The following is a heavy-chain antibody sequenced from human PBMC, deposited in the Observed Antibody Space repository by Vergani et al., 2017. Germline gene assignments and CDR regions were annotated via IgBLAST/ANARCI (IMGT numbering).Heavy chain of an antibody. V-gene: IGHV4-34*01. D-gene: IGHD1-26*01. J-gene: IGHJ4*02. CDR1: GGSFSGYY. CDR3: ARDGVVGARGDY. CDR2: INHSGST. Sequence: QVQLQQWGAGLLKPSETLSLTCAVYGGSFSGYYWSWIRQPPGKGLEWIGEINHSGSTNYNPSLKSRVTISVDTSKNQFSLKVSSVTAADTAVYYCARDGVVGARGDYWGQGTLVTVSS.